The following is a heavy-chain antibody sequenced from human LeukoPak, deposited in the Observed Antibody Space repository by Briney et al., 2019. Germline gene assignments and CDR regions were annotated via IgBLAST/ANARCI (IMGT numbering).Heavy chain of an antibody. CDR1: GFTFSDYY. D-gene: IGHD2-15*01. Sequence: PGGSLRLSCAASGFTFSDYYMSWIRQAPGKGLEWVSYISSSGSTIYYADSVKGRFTISRDNAKNSLYLQMNSLRAEDTAVYYCARPEFQYCSGGSCYSGGYFQHWGQGTLVTVPS. V-gene: IGHV3-11*01. CDR2: ISSSGSTI. CDR3: ARPEFQYCSGGSCYSGGYFQH. J-gene: IGHJ1*01.